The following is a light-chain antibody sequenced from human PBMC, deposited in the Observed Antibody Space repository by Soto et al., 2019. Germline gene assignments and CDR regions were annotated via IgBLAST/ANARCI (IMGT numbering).Light chain of an antibody. V-gene: IGKV1-39*01. J-gene: IGKJ1*01. Sequence: IQMTQSASSLSASLEDRVINTWGASQSISNHLNWYQQKPGKAPKLLIFAASSLQSGVPSRFSGSRSGPDFTLTISSLQTEDFATYYCQQSYSSPPTFGQGTKVDIK. CDR2: AAS. CDR1: QSISNH. CDR3: QQSYSSPPT.